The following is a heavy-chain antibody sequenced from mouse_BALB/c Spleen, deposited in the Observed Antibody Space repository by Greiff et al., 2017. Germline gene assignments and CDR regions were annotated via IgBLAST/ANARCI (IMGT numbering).Heavy chain of an antibody. J-gene: IGHJ3*01. Sequence: EVQLVESGPGLVKPSQSLSLTCSVTGYSITSGYYWNWIRQFPGNKLEWMGYISYDGSNNYNPSLKNRISITRDTSKNQFFLKLNSVTTEDTATYYCARHYGLAWFAYWGQGTLVTVSA. D-gene: IGHD1-1*02. CDR2: ISYDGSN. CDR1: GYSITSGYY. CDR3: ARHYGLAWFAY. V-gene: IGHV3-6*02.